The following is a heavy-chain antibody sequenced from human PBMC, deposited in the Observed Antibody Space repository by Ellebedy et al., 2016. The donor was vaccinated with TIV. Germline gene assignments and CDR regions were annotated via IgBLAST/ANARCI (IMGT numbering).Heavy chain of an antibody. CDR3: ARDLKNYDILTGPRPLEYYYYGMDV. CDR1: GFTFSSYA. Sequence: GESLKISCAASGFTFSSYAMSWVRQAPGKGLEWVSAISGSGGSTYYADSVKGRFTISRDNSKNTLYLQMNSLRAEDTAVYYCARDLKNYDILTGPRPLEYYYYGMDVWGQGTTVTVSS. J-gene: IGHJ6*02. V-gene: IGHV3-23*01. D-gene: IGHD3-9*01. CDR2: ISGSGGST.